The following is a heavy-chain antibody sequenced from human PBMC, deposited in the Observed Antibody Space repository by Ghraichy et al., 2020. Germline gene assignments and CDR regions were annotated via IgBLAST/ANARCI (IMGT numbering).Heavy chain of an antibody. D-gene: IGHD5-24*01. J-gene: IGHJ4*02. CDR3: ARGDGYDFDN. Sequence: GGSLRLSCAASGFAFSSFGMNWVRQAPGKGLEWVASISRTGTYTFYADSVKGQFTISRDNAQISLYLQMSSLRGEDTAVYYCARGDGYDFDNWGQGTLVTVSS. CDR2: ISRTGTYT. CDR1: GFAFSSFG. V-gene: IGHV3-21*01.